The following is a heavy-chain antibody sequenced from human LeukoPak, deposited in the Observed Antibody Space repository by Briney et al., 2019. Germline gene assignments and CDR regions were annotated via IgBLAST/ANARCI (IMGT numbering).Heavy chain of an antibody. V-gene: IGHV4-39*07. Sequence: SETLSLTCTVSGGSISSSSYYWGWIRQPPGKGLEWIGSIYYSGSTYYNPSLKSRVTISVDTSKNQFSLQLNSVTPEDTAVYYCARDPLAGQQLGPFDPWGQGTLVTVSS. CDR3: ARDPLAGQQLGPFDP. J-gene: IGHJ5*02. CDR2: IYYSGST. D-gene: IGHD6-13*01. CDR1: GGSISSSSYY.